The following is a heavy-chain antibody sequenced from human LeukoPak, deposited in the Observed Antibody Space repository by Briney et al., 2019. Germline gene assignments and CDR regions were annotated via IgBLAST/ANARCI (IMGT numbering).Heavy chain of an antibody. CDR2: IYYSGST. CDR3: ARHGTVIVGATYFDY. J-gene: IGHJ4*02. D-gene: IGHD1-26*01. CDR1: GGSISGSSYF. V-gene: IGHV4-39*01. Sequence: KSSETLSLTYTVSGGSISGSSYFWGWIRQPPGKGLEWIGSIYYSGSTYYNPSLKSRVTISVDTSKNQFSLKLSSVTAADTTVYYCARHGTVIVGATYFDYWGQGTLVTVSS.